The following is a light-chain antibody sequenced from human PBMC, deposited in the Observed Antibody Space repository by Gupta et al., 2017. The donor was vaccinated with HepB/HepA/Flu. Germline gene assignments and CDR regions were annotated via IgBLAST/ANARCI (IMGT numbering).Light chain of an antibody. CDR3: HVWDSSDVV. CDR1: TIGSKS. CDR2: DDN. V-gene: IGLV3-21*03. J-gene: IGLJ2*01. Sequence: SYVLTQPPSVSVAPGKTARIACGGNTIGSKSVHWYQQKSGQAPVLVVYDDNVRPSGIPERFSASNSGNTATPTISRVEAGDEADYYCHVWDSSDVVFGGGTKLTVL.